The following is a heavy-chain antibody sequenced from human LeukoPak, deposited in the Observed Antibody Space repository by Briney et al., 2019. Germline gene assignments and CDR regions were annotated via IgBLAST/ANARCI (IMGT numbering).Heavy chain of an antibody. V-gene: IGHV4-30-2*01. CDR3: ARADRPRLYFDY. CDR1: GGSISSGGYS. D-gene: IGHD2-15*01. CDR2: IYHSGST. J-gene: IGHJ4*02. Sequence: SETLSLTCTVSGGSISSGGYSWSWIRQPPGKGLEWIGYIYHSGSTYYNPSLKSRVTISVDRSKNQFSLKLSSVTAADTAVYYCARADRPRLYFDYWGQGTLVTVSS.